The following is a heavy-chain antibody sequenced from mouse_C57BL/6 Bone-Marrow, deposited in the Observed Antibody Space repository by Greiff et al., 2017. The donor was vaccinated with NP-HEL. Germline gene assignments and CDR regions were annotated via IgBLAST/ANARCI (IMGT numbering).Heavy chain of an antibody. V-gene: IGHV5-12*01. D-gene: IGHD1-1*01. Sequence: EVQLVESGGGLVQPGGSLKLSCAASGFTFSDYYMYWVRQTPEKRLEWVAYISNGGGSTYYPDTVKGRFTISRDNAKNTLYLQMSRLKSEDTAMYYCARHGITTVVATRAMDYWGQGTSVTVSS. CDR1: GFTFSDYY. CDR2: ISNGGGST. J-gene: IGHJ4*01. CDR3: ARHGITTVVATRAMDY.